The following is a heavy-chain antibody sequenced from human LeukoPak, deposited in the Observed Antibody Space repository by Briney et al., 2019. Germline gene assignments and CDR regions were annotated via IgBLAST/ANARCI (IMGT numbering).Heavy chain of an antibody. Sequence: SQTLSLTCAISGDSVSSNSAAWNWIRQSPSRGLEWLGRTYYRSKWYNDYAVSVKSRITIKPETSKNQFSLKLSSVTAADTAVYYCARDYDYVWGSYRYTRTFDYWGQGTLVTVSS. J-gene: IGHJ4*02. CDR2: TYYRSKWYN. CDR3: ARDYDYVWGSYRYTRTFDY. V-gene: IGHV6-1*01. D-gene: IGHD3-16*02. CDR1: GDSVSSNSAA.